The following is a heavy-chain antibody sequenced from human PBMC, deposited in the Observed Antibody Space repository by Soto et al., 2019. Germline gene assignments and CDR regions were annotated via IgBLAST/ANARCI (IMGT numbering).Heavy chain of an antibody. J-gene: IGHJ5*02. D-gene: IGHD3-10*01. CDR1: CGSITNYL. CDR3: ARVYGSGSLTNWLDP. CDR2: IYYSGTT. V-gene: IGHV4-59*01. Sequence: PSETLALTCTVSCGSITNYLWSWIRQSPGKGLEWIGYIYYSGTTNYNPSLMSRVTISVDTSKNHFSLKLTSVTAADTAVYYCARVYGSGSLTNWLDPWGRGTLVTVSS.